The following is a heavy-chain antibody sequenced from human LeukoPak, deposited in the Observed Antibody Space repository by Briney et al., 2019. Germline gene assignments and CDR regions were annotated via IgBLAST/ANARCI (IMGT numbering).Heavy chain of an antibody. D-gene: IGHD3-3*01. V-gene: IGHV3-7*01. CDR2: IKQDGGEK. CDR1: GFTFSSYG. CDR3: ARVPLEGYDFWSGYYTVRYYYYYMDV. Sequence: GGSLRLSCAASGFTFSSYGMSWVRRAPGKGLEWVANIKQDGGEKYYVDSVKGRFTISRDNAKNSLYLQMNSLRAEDTAVYYCARVPLEGYDFWSGYYTVRYYYYYMDVWGKGTTVTVSS. J-gene: IGHJ6*03.